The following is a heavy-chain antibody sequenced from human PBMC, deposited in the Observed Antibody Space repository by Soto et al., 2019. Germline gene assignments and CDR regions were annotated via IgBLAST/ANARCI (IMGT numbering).Heavy chain of an antibody. CDR2: INADYGNT. D-gene: IGHD5-18*01. V-gene: IGHV1-18*01. J-gene: IGHJ6*02. Sequence: QAQLVQSGAEVRKPGASVKISCKASGYTFYSHSISWVRQAPGQGLEWMGRINADYGNTQYAQKFRGRVTMTTDTSTTTVYMELTNLRSDDTAVYYSARCIQGDYYYGMDVWGQGTTVSVSS. CDR1: GYTFYSHS. CDR3: ARCIQGDYYYGMDV.